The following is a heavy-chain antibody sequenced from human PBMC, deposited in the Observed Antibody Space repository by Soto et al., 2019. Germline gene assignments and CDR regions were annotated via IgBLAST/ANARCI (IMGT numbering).Heavy chain of an antibody. Sequence: SETPSLTCAVYSGSLYVYDWTWIRQPPGKGLEWIGEINHSGSTNYNPSLKSRVTISVDTSKNQFSLKLSSVTAENTAVYYFAKDGDISIAAHEQIIYGMDFWGQGTTVTVS. CDR1: SGSLYVYD. CDR2: INHSGST. D-gene: IGHD6-6*01. J-gene: IGHJ6*02. CDR3: AKDGDISIAAHEQIIYGMDF. V-gene: IGHV4-34*01.